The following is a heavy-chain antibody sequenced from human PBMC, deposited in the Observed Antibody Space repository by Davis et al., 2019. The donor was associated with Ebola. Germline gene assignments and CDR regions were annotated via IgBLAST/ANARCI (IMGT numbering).Heavy chain of an antibody. V-gene: IGHV1-18*01. J-gene: IGHJ6*02. Sequence: ASVKVSCKASGYTFTNYGISWVRQAPGQGLESMGWINPDNGDTNYAQKVQGRVTVTRDTSINTVYMELNSLRSDDTAMYYCARGCGKLRLLEWLPWEVWGQGTTVTVSS. CDR2: INPDNGDT. CDR1: GYTFTNYG. CDR3: ARGCGKLRLLEWLPWEV. D-gene: IGHD3-3*01.